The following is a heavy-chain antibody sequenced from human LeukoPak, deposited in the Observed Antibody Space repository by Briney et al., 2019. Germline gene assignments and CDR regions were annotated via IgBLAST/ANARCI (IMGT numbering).Heavy chain of an antibody. D-gene: IGHD2-2*01. CDR1: GGSLSGYY. CDR2: INHSGST. V-gene: IGHV4-34*01. Sequence: SETLSLTCAVCGGSLSGYYWSWIRQPPGRAVEGMGEINHSGSTNYNPSLKSRVTISVDTSKNQFSLKLSSVPAAATAVYYCARVYCSSTSCYLYTGYYYMDVWGKGTTVTVSS. CDR3: ARVYCSSTSCYLYTGYYYMDV. J-gene: IGHJ6*03.